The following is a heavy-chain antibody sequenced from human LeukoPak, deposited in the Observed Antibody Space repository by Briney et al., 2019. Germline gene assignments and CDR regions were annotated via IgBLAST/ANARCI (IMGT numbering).Heavy chain of an antibody. J-gene: IGHJ4*02. D-gene: IGHD3-22*01. CDR1: GFTFSNYW. V-gene: IGHV3-66*01. CDR3: ARDGSSGYYSFDY. CDR2: IYSDGNT. Sequence: GGSLRLSCAASGFTFSNYWMSWVRQAPGKGLEWVSVIYSDGNTYYADSVKGRFTISRDNSKNTLYFQMNSLRAEDTAVYYCARDGSSGYYSFDYWGQGTLVTVSS.